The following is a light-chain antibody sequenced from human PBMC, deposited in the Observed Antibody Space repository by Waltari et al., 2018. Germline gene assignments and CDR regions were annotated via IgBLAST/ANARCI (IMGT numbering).Light chain of an antibody. J-gene: IGKJ1*01. V-gene: IGKV1-39*01. Sequence: DIQMTQSPSSLSESVGDRVTITCRASQSISTSLNWYQLKPGRAPKLLIYSASTLQTGVPSRFSGSGSGTDFTLMISSLQLEDLATYYCQQSYNTPRTFGQGTKVDIK. CDR1: QSISTS. CDR2: SAS. CDR3: QQSYNTPRT.